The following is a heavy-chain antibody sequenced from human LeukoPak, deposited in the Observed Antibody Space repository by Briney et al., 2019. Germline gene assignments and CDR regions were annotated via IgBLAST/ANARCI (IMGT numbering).Heavy chain of an antibody. CDR3: ARLEGKFDP. J-gene: IGHJ5*02. CDR1: GGSISSSSYY. Sequence: PSETLSLTCTVSGGSISSSSYYWGWIRQPPGKGLEWIGSIYYSGSTYYNPSLKSRVTISVDTSKNQFSLKLSSVTAADTAVYYCARLEGKFDPWGQGTLVTVSS. CDR2: IYYSGST. D-gene: IGHD1-1*01. V-gene: IGHV4-39*07.